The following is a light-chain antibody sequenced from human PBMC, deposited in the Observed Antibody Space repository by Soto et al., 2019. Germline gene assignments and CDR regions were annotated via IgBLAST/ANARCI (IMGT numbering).Light chain of an antibody. J-gene: IGKJ4*01. V-gene: IGKV1-5*01. CDR1: QSLNSL. CDR3: QQYNSYPLP. CDR2: DAS. Sequence: DIRMYNSPSTLSAYVGDRVTITCRASQSLNSLLAWYQQKPGRAPKLLIYDASTLESGVPSRFSGSGSGTEFTLTISSLQPDDFATYYCQQYNSYPLPFGGGTNV.